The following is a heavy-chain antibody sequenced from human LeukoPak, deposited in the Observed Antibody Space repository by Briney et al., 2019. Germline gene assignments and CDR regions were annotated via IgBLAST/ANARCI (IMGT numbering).Heavy chain of an antibody. CDR1: GGSITSGNYY. D-gene: IGHD3-10*01. CDR3: ARHADSGFGELAFDY. J-gene: IGHJ4*02. V-gene: IGHV4-39*01. CDR2: IKYSGTT. Sequence: SWTLSLTCSVSGGSITSGNYYWGWIRQPPGKGLEWIGSIKYSGTTIQNPSLKSRVTISVDTSKNQFSLKLSSVTAADTGVYYCARHADSGFGELAFDYWGQGTLVTVSS.